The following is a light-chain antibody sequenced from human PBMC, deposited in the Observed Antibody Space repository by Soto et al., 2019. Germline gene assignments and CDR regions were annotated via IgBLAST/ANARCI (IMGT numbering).Light chain of an antibody. V-gene: IGLV2-23*02. CDR3: CSYAGRWV. J-gene: IGLJ3*02. CDR1: SSDVGRYNL. CDR2: EVS. Sequence: QSVLTQPASVSGSPGQSITISCTGTSSDVGRYNLVSWYQQHPGKAPKLMIYEVSKRPSGVSNRFSGSKSGNTASLTISGLQAEDEADYYCCSYAGRWVFGGGTKLTVL.